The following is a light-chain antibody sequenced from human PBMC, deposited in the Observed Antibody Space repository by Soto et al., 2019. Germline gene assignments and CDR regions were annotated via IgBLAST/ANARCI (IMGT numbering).Light chain of an antibody. CDR2: ADS. CDR3: QQRAGSST. V-gene: IGKV3-11*01. J-gene: IGKJ1*01. CDR1: QSVSGY. Sequence: EIVLTQSPATLSLSPGETATLSCRASQSVSGYIGWYQQKPGQAPRLLIYADSNRATGIPARFSGSGSGTDFTLTISSLXPEDFSVYYXQQRAGSSTFGQGTRWIS.